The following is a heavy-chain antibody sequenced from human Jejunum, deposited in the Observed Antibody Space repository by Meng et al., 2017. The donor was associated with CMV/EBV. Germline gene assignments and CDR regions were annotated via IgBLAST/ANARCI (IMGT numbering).Heavy chain of an antibody. V-gene: IGHV3-49*04. D-gene: IGHD1/OR15-1a*01. CDR3: TPWTITGITSPFDH. CDR2: IRSKLYGATT. Sequence: FTFGDYARSWVRQAPGKGLEWVGFIRSKLYGATTEYAASVKGRFILSRDDSQSIAHLQMNSLNTEDTAMYYCTPWTITGITSPFDHWGQGALVTVSS. J-gene: IGHJ4*02. CDR1: FTFGDYA.